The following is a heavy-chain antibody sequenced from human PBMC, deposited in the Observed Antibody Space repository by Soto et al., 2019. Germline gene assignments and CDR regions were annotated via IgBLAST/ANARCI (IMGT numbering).Heavy chain of an antibody. CDR2: ISAYNGNT. CDR3: AIDPKMTTVTTPRGMDV. V-gene: IGHV1-18*01. Sequence: ASVKVSCKASGYTFTSYGISWVRQAPGQGLEWMGWISAYNGNTNYAQKLQGRVTMTTDTSTSTAYMELRSLRSDDTAVYYCAIDPKMTTVTTPRGMDVWGQGTTLTVS. J-gene: IGHJ6*02. CDR1: GYTFTSYG. D-gene: IGHD4-4*01.